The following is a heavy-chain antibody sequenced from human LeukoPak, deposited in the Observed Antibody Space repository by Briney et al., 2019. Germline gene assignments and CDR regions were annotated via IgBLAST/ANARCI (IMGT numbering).Heavy chain of an antibody. Sequence: GESLKISCKGSGYSFTNYWIGWVRQMPGKGLEWMGIIYPGDSDTRYSPSFQGQVTISADKSINTAYLQWSSLKASDTAMYYCARVFFGSGTYYKGDFDYWGQGTLVTVSS. CDR3: ARVFFGSGTYYKGDFDY. D-gene: IGHD3-10*01. J-gene: IGHJ4*02. V-gene: IGHV5-51*01. CDR2: IYPGDSDT. CDR1: GYSFTNYW.